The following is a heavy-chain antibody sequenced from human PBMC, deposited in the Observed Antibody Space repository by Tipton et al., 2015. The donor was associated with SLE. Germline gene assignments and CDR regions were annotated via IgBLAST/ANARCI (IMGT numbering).Heavy chain of an antibody. CDR1: GGSFSGYH. CDR2: INHSGST. J-gene: IGHJ4*02. V-gene: IGHV4-34*01. CDR3: ARERRATYYDFWSGEGAFDY. D-gene: IGHD3-3*01. Sequence: TLSLTCFIYGGSFSGYHWSWIRQPPGKGLEWIGEINHSGSTNYNPSLKSRVTISVDTSKNQFSLKLSSVTAADTAVYYCARERRATYYDFWSGEGAFDYWGQGTLVTVSS.